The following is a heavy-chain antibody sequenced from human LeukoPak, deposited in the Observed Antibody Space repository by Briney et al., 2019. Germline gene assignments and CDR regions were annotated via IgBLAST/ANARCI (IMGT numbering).Heavy chain of an antibody. D-gene: IGHD3-22*01. V-gene: IGHV1-69*05. J-gene: IGHJ4*02. CDR1: GGTFSSYA. Sequence: GASVKVSCKASGGTFSSYAISWVRQAPGQGLEWMGGIIPIFGTANYAQKFQGRVTITTDESTSTAYMELRSLRSDDTAVYYCARDLWNFYDSSGYYRDFDYWGQGTLVTVSS. CDR3: ARDLWNFYDSSGYYRDFDY. CDR2: IIPIFGTA.